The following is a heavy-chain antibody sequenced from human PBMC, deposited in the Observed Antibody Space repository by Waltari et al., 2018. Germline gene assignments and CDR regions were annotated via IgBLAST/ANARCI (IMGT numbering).Heavy chain of an antibody. V-gene: IGHV4-39*01. D-gene: IGHD3-9*01. J-gene: IGHJ5*02. CDR2: ISYSGST. CDR3: ARLSYHIVTGYGWFDP. Sequence: QLQLQESGPGLVKPSETLCLTCTVSGGSISSESYYWGWIRQPPGKGLEWIGIISYSGSTYYNPSLKSRVTISVDTSKNQFSLKLSSVTAADTAVYYCARLSYHIVTGYGWFDPWGLGTLVTVSS. CDR1: GGSISSESYY.